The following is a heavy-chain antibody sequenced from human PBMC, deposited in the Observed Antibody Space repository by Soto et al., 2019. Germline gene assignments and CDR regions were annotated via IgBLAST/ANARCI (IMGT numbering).Heavy chain of an antibody. J-gene: IGHJ4*02. D-gene: IGHD2-15*01. Sequence: GESLKISCKGSGYSFTSYWIAWVRQMPGKGLEWMGIVHPGDSDTRNSPSIQGQVSISVDKSISTAYLQWSSLKASDTAMYYCARAVVVVAGSVYLDHCGQGTLVTVSS. CDR2: VHPGDSDT. CDR1: GYSFTSYW. CDR3: ARAVVVVAGSVYLDH. V-gene: IGHV5-51*01.